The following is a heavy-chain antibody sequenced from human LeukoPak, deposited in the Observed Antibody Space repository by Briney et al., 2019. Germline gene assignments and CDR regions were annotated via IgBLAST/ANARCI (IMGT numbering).Heavy chain of an antibody. CDR2: ISTSGSSI. J-gene: IGHJ6*03. Sequence: GGSLRLSCAASGFTFSTYNMNWVRQAPGKGLEWLSHISTSGSSIHYADSVKGRFTISRDNAKNSLYLQMNSRRVEDTAVYYCARDATTELGTVYMDVWGKGTTVTISS. CDR1: GFTFSTYN. V-gene: IGHV3-48*03. CDR3: ARDATTELGTVYMDV. D-gene: IGHD4-17*01.